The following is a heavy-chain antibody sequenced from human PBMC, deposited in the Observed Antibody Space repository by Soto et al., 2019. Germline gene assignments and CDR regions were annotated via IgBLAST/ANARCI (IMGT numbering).Heavy chain of an antibody. V-gene: IGHV4-34*01. Sequence: QVQLQQWGAGLLKPSETLSLTCAVYGGSFSGYYWSWIRQPPGKGLEWIGEINHSGSTNYNPSLKSRVTTSVATSKNQFSLELSSVTAAATAVYYCAREGYCSGGSCYSRWFDPWGQGTLVTVSS. CDR2: INHSGST. CDR1: GGSFSGYY. D-gene: IGHD2-15*01. CDR3: AREGYCSGGSCYSRWFDP. J-gene: IGHJ5*02.